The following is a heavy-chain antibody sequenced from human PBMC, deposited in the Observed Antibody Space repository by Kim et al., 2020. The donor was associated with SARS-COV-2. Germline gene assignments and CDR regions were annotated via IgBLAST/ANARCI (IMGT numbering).Heavy chain of an antibody. D-gene: IGHD6-13*01. Sequence: GGSLRLSCTASGFTFTSYSMHWARQAPGKGLEWVAVISYDGSNKYYADSVKGRFTISRDNSKTTLYMQMSSLRPEDTALYYCARGMGRAAAETFWGQGTLVTVSS. CDR3: ARGMGRAAAETF. CDR1: GFTFTSYS. J-gene: IGHJ4*02. CDR2: ISYDGSNK. V-gene: IGHV3-30*04.